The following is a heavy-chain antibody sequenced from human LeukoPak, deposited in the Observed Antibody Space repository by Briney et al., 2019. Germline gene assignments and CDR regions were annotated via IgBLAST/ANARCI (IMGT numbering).Heavy chain of an antibody. Sequence: GGSLRLSCAASGFTVSSNYMSWVRQAPGKGLEWVSVIYSGGSTYYADSVKGRFTISRDNSKNTLYLQMSSLRAEDTAVYYCARGALGGDLDYWGQGTLVTVSS. J-gene: IGHJ4*02. CDR3: ARGALGGDLDY. V-gene: IGHV3-53*01. CDR1: GFTVSSNY. CDR2: IYSGGST. D-gene: IGHD2-21*02.